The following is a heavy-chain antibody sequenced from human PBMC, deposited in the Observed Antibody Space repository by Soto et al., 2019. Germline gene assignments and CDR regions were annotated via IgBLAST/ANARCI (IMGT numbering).Heavy chain of an antibody. CDR2: IKGDGSSA. Sequence: EVQLVESGGGLVQPGGSLRLSCAASGFTFSSYWIHWVHQVPGKGLVWVSRIKGDGSSASYADSVKGRFTISRDNAKNTLYLQMNSLRAEDTAVFYCARGAFGAYYFDHWGQGTPVTVSS. CDR1: GFTFSSYW. J-gene: IGHJ4*02. V-gene: IGHV3-74*01. D-gene: IGHD3-3*01. CDR3: ARGAFGAYYFDH.